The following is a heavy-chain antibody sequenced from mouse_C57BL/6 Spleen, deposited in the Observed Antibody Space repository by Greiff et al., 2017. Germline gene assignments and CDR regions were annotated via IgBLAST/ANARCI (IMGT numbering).Heavy chain of an antibody. J-gene: IGHJ2*01. CDR1: GFNIKNTY. CDR3: ATIYYDYDGGDYFDY. CDR2: IDPANGNT. V-gene: IGHV14-3*01. Sequence: VQLQQSVAELVRPGASVKLSCTASGFNIKNTYMHWVKQRPEQGLEWIGRIDPANGNTKYAPKFQGKATITADTSSNTAYLQLSSLTSEDTALYYCATIYYDYDGGDYFDYWGQGTTLTVSS. D-gene: IGHD2-4*01.